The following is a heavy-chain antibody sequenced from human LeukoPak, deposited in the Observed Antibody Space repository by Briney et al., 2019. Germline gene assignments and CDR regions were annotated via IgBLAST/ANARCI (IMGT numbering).Heavy chain of an antibody. Sequence: GGSLRLSCAASGFSFNAYWMAWVRQAPGTGLEWVANINPAGSETFHVDPVKGRFSISRDHAENLVYLQMNSLRAEDTAVYYCATFGLVAALDLWGQGTLVTVFS. CDR2: INPAGSET. CDR3: ATFGLVAALDL. J-gene: IGHJ4*02. D-gene: IGHD5-12*01. CDR1: GFSFNAYW. V-gene: IGHV3-7*01.